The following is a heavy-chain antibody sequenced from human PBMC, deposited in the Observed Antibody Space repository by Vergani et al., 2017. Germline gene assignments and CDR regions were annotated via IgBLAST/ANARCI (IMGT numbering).Heavy chain of an antibody. CDR3: AREGIAASGVSWDD. Sequence: QVQLQESGPGLVKPSQTLSLTCTVSGGSISSGSYYWSWIRQPAGKGLEWIGRIYTSGSTNYNPSLKSRVTISVDTSKSQFSLKLSSVTAADTAVYYCAREGIAASGVSWDDWGQGSRGSVSS. D-gene: IGHD6-13*01. J-gene: IGHJ4*02. CDR1: GGSISSGSYY. V-gene: IGHV4-61*02. CDR2: IYTSGST.